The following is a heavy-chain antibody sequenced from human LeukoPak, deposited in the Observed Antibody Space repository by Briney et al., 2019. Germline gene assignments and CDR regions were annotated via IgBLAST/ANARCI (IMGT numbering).Heavy chain of an antibody. J-gene: IGHJ4*02. CDR1: GFTFSSYA. D-gene: IGHD3-22*01. V-gene: IGHV3-23*01. CDR3: AKSPPRITMIVVVIAFDY. CDR2: ISGSGGST. Sequence: GGSLRVSCAASGFTFSSYAMSWVRQAPGKGLEWVSAISGSGGSTYYADSVKGRFTISRDNSKNTLYLQMNSLRAEDTAVYYCAKSPPRITMIVVVIAFDYWGQGTLVTVSS.